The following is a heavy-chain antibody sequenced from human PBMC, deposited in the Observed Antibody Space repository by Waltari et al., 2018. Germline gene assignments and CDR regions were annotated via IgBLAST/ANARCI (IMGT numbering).Heavy chain of an antibody. D-gene: IGHD1-26*01. CDR3: ARDMWEFYYYYGMDV. CDR1: GYTFTSYA. V-gene: IGHV1-3*01. Sequence: QVQLVQSGAEVKKPGASVKVSCKASGYTFTSYAMHWVRQAPGQRLEWRGWINAGNGNTKYSQKFQGRVTITRDTSASTAYMELSSLRSEDTAVYYCARDMWEFYYYYGMDVWGQGTTVTVSS. CDR2: INAGNGNT. J-gene: IGHJ6*02.